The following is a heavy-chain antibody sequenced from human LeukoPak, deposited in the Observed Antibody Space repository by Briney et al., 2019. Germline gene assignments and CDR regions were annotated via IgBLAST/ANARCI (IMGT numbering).Heavy chain of an antibody. V-gene: IGHV3-23*01. CDR1: GFTFSSYA. J-gene: IGHJ4*02. Sequence: GGFLRLSCAASGFTFSSYAMSWVRQAPGKGLEWVSAISGSGGSTYYADSVKGRFTISRDNSKNTLYLQMNSLRAEDTAVYYCAKGPDSTHGSGSYSDYWGQGTLVTVSS. CDR2: ISGSGGST. D-gene: IGHD3-10*01. CDR3: AKGPDSTHGSGSYSDY.